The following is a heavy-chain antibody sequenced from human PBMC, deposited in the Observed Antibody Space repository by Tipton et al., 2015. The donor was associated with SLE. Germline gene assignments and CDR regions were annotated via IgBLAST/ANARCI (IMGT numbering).Heavy chain of an antibody. CDR3: ARIRTESSGWFTLYYYYGMDV. CDR2: TNHSGST. J-gene: IGHJ6*02. V-gene: IGHV4-34*01. D-gene: IGHD6-19*01. CDR1: GGSFSGYY. Sequence: TLSLTCAVYGGSFSGYYWSWIRQPPGKGLEWIGETNHSGSTNYNPSLKSRVAISVDTSKNQFSLKLSSVTAADTAVYYCARIRTESSGWFTLYYYYGMDVWGQGTTVTVSS.